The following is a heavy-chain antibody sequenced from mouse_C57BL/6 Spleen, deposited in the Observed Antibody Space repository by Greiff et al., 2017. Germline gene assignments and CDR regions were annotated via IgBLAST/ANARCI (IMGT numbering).Heavy chain of an antibody. J-gene: IGHJ4*01. CDR1: GFTFSDYG. CDR2: ISSGSSTI. CDR3: ASPDPLAMDY. V-gene: IGHV5-17*01. Sequence: EVKLVESGGGLVKPGGSLKLSCAASGFTFSDYGMHWVRQAPEKGLAWVAYISSGSSTIYYADTVKGRFTISRDNAKNTLFLQMTSLRSEDTAMYYCASPDPLAMDYWGQGTSVTVSS.